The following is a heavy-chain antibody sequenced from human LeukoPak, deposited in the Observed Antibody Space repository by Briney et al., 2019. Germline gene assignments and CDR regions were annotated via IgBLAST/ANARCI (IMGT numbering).Heavy chain of an antibody. CDR3: ARQSGGILRAFDI. D-gene: IGHD3-16*01. V-gene: IGHV3-74*01. CDR1: GFTFSSYW. CDR2: INSDGSST. Sequence: GGSLRLSCAASGFTFSSYWMHWVRQAPGKGLAWVSRINSDGSSTTYADSVKGRFTISRDNAKNTVYLQMNSLRAEDTAVYYCARQSGGILRAFDIWDQGTMVTVSS. J-gene: IGHJ3*02.